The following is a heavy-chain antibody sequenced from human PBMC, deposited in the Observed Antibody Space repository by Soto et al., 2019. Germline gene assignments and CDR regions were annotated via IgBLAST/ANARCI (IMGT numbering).Heavy chain of an antibody. Sequence: ASVKVSCTASGYTFTSYDSNWVRQATGQGHEWKGWMNPNSGNTGYAQKLQGRVTMTRNTSISTAYMELSSLRSEDTAVYYCARGPASYYDFWSGYYPYYYYYMDVWGKGTTVTVSS. CDR2: MNPNSGNT. CDR1: GYTFTSYD. J-gene: IGHJ6*03. CDR3: ARGPASYYDFWSGYYPYYYYYMDV. D-gene: IGHD3-3*01. V-gene: IGHV1-8*01.